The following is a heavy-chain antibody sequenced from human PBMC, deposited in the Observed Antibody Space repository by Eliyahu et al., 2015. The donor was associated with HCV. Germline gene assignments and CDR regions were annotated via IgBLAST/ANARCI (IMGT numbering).Heavy chain of an antibody. CDR3: ARVNYYGSESYYNVWYFDY. Sequence: QVQLQESGPGLVKPSETLSLTCTISGGSIKNYYWSWIRQPPGKGLEWIGYIYNSWSTNYNPSLKSRVTISVDTSKNQFSLKLSSVTAADTAVYYCARVNYYGSESYYNVWYFDYWGQGTLVTVSS. D-gene: IGHD3-10*01. J-gene: IGHJ4*02. CDR2: IYNSWST. V-gene: IGHV4-59*01. CDR1: GGSIKNYY.